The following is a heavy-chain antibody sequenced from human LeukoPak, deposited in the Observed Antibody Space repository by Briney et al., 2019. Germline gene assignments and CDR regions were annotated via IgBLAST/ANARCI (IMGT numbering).Heavy chain of an antibody. V-gene: IGHV4-59*08. D-gene: IGHD1-20*01. J-gene: IGHJ6*02. CDR1: GEGIGSCY. CDR2: SYDSGST. Sequence: SETLALTCIVSGEGIGSCYWSWMRQPPGKGLEWIGYSYDSGSTNYNPSLKSRVTISVDTSKSQVSLKLISVTAADTAVYYCARNNWSIDYGIDVWGQGTTVIVSS. CDR3: ARNNWSIDYGIDV.